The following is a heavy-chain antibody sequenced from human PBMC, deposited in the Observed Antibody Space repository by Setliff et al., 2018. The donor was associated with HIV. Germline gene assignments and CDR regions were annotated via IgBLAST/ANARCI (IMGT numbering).Heavy chain of an antibody. CDR1: GGSFRSSRYY. J-gene: IGHJ4*02. Sequence: LPETLSLTCTVSGGSFRSSRYYWGWIRQPPGKGLEWIGNIHYGGFFWYSPSLKSRVTISVDTSKNQFSLKLSSVTAADTAVYYCARPALGIGGGSRFDNWGQGTRVTVSS. CDR3: ARPALGIGGGSRFDN. D-gene: IGHD3-10*01. CDR2: IHYGGFF. V-gene: IGHV4-39*01.